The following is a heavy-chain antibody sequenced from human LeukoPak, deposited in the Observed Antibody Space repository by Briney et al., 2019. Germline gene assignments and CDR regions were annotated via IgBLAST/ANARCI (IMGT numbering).Heavy chain of an antibody. Sequence: GVSLRLSCAASGFTFSNYWRTWVRQAPGEGLEGVAIIKADGSDRESVDSEKGRFTVSTDNAKNSLYLQISSLRAEDTAVYYCARGGHRQKEFWGQGTLVTVSS. CDR1: GFTFSNYW. D-gene: IGHD3-10*01. J-gene: IGHJ1*01. V-gene: IGHV3-7*01. CDR2: IKADGSDR. CDR3: ARGGHRQKEF.